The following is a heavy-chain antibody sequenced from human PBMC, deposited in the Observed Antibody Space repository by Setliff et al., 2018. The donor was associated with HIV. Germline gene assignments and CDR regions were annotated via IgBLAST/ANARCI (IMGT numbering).Heavy chain of an antibody. CDR2: IDSSGTT. CDR1: GGSFGVYR. Sequence: SETLSLTCTISGGSFGVYRWSWIRQSAGRGLAWIGRIDSSGTTDYKPSLNGRVAISVDTSRNQFSLRVTSVTAAGTAVYFCAGDRHSSGLGSYGPWGPGILVTVSS. CDR3: AGDRHSSGLGSYGP. J-gene: IGHJ5*02. D-gene: IGHD3-10*01. V-gene: IGHV4-4*07.